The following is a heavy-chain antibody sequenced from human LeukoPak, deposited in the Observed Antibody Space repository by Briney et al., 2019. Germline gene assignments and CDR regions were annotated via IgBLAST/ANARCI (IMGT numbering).Heavy chain of an antibody. J-gene: IGHJ4*02. Sequence: GGSLRLSCAASGFTFDDYAMHWVRQAPGKGLEWVSGISWNSGSIGYADSVKGRFTISRDNAKNSLYLQMNSLRAEDTALYYCAKGFLGMPDYWGQGTLVTVS. V-gene: IGHV3-9*01. D-gene: IGHD2-2*01. CDR3: AKGFLGMPDY. CDR1: GFTFDDYA. CDR2: ISWNSGSI.